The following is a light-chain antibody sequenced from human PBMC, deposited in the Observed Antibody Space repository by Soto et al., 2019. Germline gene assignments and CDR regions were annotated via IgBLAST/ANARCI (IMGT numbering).Light chain of an antibody. CDR3: QQYENLPT. CDR1: QNINNY. CDR2: DAS. V-gene: IGKV1-33*01. Sequence: DIQMTQSPSSLSASVGDRVTITCQASQNINNYLNWYQQKPGRXPXXLIYDASNLEAGVPSRFRGSGSGTDFTFTISRLKPEDIATYYCQQYENLPTFGQGTRLDI. J-gene: IGKJ5*01.